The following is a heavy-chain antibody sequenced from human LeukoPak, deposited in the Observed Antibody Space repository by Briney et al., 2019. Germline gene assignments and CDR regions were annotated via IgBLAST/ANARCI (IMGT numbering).Heavy chain of an antibody. V-gene: IGHV4-34*01. J-gene: IGHJ4*02. D-gene: IGHD2-21*02. CDR3: ARGPGDWDDY. CDR1: GGSFSGSY. Sequence: PSETLSLACAVYGGSFSGSYWGWIRQPPGKGLEWIGEINHSGSTNYNPSLKSRVTISVDTSKNQFSLKLSSVTAADTAVYYCARGPGDWDDYWGQGTLVTVSS. CDR2: INHSGST.